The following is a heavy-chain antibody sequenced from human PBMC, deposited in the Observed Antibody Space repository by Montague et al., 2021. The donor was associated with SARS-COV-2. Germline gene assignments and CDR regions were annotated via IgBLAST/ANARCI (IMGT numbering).Heavy chain of an antibody. CDR3: ARDPGLAGYTAGLGY. Sequence: TLPLTCTVSGGSISSGSYYWSWIREPAGTGLEWIGRIYTSGTTKYXPSLKSRVTISIDTSKNQFSLTVNSVTAADTAMYYCARDPGLAGYTAGLGYWGQGTLVTVSS. V-gene: IGHV4-61*02. CDR2: IYTSGTT. J-gene: IGHJ4*02. CDR1: GGSISSGSYY. D-gene: IGHD3-16*01.